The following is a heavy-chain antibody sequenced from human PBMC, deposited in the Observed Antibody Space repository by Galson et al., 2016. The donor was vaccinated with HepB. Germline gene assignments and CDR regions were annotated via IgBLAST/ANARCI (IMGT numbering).Heavy chain of an antibody. D-gene: IGHD6-13*01. CDR3: ARERQQLVPGPIFKNSRAFWYFDL. CDR1: GFSFSTYN. V-gene: IGHV3-21*01. Sequence: SLRLSCAASGFSFSTYNMNWVRQAPGKGLEWVSSISSSSNDTYYADSVKGRFTISRDNAKNSLYLQMNNLRAEDTAVYYCARERQQLVPGPIFKNSRAFWYFDLWGRGTLVTVSS. CDR2: ISSSSNDT. J-gene: IGHJ2*01.